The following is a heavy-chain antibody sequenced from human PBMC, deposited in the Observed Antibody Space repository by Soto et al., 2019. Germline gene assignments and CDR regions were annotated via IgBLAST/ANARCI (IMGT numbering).Heavy chain of an antibody. V-gene: IGHV1-69*06. D-gene: IGHD3-9*01. Sequence: GASVNVSCKASGGTFSSYAISWVRQAPGQGLEWMGGIIPIFGTANYAQKFQGRVTITADKSTSTAYMELSSLRSEDTAVYYCAQGTGHSYYYYGMDVWGQGTTVTVSS. J-gene: IGHJ6*02. CDR3: AQGTGHSYYYYGMDV. CDR1: GGTFSSYA. CDR2: IIPIFGTA.